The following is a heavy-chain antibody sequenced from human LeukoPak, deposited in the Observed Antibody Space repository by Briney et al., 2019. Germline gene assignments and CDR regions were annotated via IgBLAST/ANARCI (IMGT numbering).Heavy chain of an antibody. Sequence: ASVKVSCTASGYTFTSYDINWVRQATGQGLEWMGWMNPNSGNTGYAQNFQGRVTMTRNTSITTAYMELSSLTSEDTAVYYCARAIGVPGTSRACHYWGQGILVTVSS. V-gene: IGHV1-8*01. D-gene: IGHD6-19*01. CDR2: MNPNSGNT. CDR3: ARAIGVPGTSRACHY. CDR1: GYTFTSYD. J-gene: IGHJ4*02.